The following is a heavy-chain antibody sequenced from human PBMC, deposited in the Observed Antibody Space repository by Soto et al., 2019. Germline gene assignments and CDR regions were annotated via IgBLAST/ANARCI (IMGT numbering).Heavy chain of an antibody. D-gene: IGHD3-3*01. CDR3: ARVPTEYYDFWSGYYSTWFDP. J-gene: IGHJ5*02. CDR1: GGSFIGYY. Sequence: PSETLSLTCAVYGGSFIGYYWSWILQPPGKGLEWIGEINHSGSTNYNPSLKSRVTISVDTSKNQFSLKLSSVTAADTAVYYCARVPTEYYDFWSGYYSTWFDPWGQGTLVTVSS. V-gene: IGHV4-34*01. CDR2: INHSGST.